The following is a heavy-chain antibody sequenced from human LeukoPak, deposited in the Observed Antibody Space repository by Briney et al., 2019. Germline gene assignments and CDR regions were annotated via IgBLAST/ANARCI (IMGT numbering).Heavy chain of an antibody. D-gene: IGHD6-13*01. J-gene: IGHJ5*02. CDR2: ISAYNGNT. CDR3: AREESSSWYENWFDP. V-gene: IGHV1-18*01. Sequence: GASVKVSCKASGYTFTSYGISWVRQAPGQGLEWMGWISAYNGNTNYAQKLQGRVTMTTDTSTSTAYMELRSLRSDDTAVYYCAREESSSWYENWFDPWGQGTLVTVSS. CDR1: GYTFTSYG.